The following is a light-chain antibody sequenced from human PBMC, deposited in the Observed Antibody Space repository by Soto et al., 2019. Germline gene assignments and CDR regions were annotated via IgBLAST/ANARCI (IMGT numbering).Light chain of an antibody. J-gene: IGKJ1*01. CDR2: AAS. V-gene: IGKV1-6*01. Sequence: AIQMTQSPSSLSASVGDRVTIACRASQGIRNDLVWYQQKPGKAPNLLIYAASSLQSGVPSRFSGSGSGTDFTLTISSLQPEDFATYYCLQHYNYPRTFGQGTKVDIK. CDR3: LQHYNYPRT. CDR1: QGIRND.